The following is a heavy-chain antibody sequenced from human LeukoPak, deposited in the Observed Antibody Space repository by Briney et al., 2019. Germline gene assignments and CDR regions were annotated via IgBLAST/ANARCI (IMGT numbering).Heavy chain of an antibody. CDR3: VTDRARLFWYFDL. J-gene: IGHJ2*01. Sequence: ASVKVSCKVSGSTLSDLSIHWVRQAPGKGLEYVGGSDPEDGETFHAQNFQGRVTMTEDTNIDTAYMGLSSLRSEDTAIYYCVTDRARLFWYFDLWGRGTLVTVSS. V-gene: IGHV1-24*01. CDR2: SDPEDGET. CDR1: GSTLSDLS. D-gene: IGHD2-21*02.